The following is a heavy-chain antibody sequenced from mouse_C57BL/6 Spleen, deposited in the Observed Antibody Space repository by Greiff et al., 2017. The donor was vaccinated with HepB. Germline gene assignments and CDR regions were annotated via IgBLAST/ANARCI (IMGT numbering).Heavy chain of an antibody. CDR3: ARGEVVAPIFDY. J-gene: IGHJ2*01. D-gene: IGHD1-1*01. Sequence: VKLMESGAELVRPGTSVKVSCKASGYAFTNYLIEWVKQRPGQGLEWIGVINPGSGGTNYNEKFKGKATLTADKSSSTAYMQLSSLTSEDSAVYVCARGEVVAPIFDYWGQGTTLTVSS. CDR1: GYAFTNYL. CDR2: INPGSGGT. V-gene: IGHV1-54*01.